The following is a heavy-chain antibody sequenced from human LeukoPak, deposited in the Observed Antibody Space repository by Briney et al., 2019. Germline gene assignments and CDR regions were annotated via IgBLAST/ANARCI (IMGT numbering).Heavy chain of an antibody. CDR1: GYTFTGYY. Sequence: GASVKVSCKASGYTFTGYYMHWVRQAPGQGLEWMGWINPNSGGTNYAQKFQGRVTMTRDTSISTAYMELSRLRSDDTAVYYCARDRGYYYDSSGYNNWFDPWGQGTLVTVSS. V-gene: IGHV1-2*02. CDR2: INPNSGGT. CDR3: ARDRGYYYDSSGYNNWFDP. J-gene: IGHJ5*02. D-gene: IGHD3-22*01.